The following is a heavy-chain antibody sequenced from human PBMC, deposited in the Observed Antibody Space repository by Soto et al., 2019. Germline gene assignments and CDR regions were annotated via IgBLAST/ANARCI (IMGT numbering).Heavy chain of an antibody. Sequence: ASVKVSCKASGYTFTSYGISWVRQAPGQGLEWLGWINAYNGNGNTNYAQKLQGRVTMTTDTSTKTAYMELRSLRSDDTAVYYCARDLPRYDFWSGYYSRFDYWGQGTLVTVSS. CDR2: INAYNGNGNT. J-gene: IGHJ4*02. CDR3: ARDLPRYDFWSGYYSRFDY. D-gene: IGHD3-3*01. CDR1: GYTFTSYG. V-gene: IGHV1-18*04.